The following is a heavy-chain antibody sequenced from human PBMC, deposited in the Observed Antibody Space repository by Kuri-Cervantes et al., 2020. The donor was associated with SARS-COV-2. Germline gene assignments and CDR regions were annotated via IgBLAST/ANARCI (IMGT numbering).Heavy chain of an antibody. Sequence: GESLKISCAASGFTFSNYAVSWVRQAPGKGLEWVAVIWYDGSNKYYADSVKGRFTISRDNSKNTLYLQMNSLRAEDTAVYYCAREWYYYDSSGYYPVGAFDIWGQGTRVTVSS. CDR1: GFTFSNYA. D-gene: IGHD3-22*01. V-gene: IGHV3-33*08. J-gene: IGHJ3*02. CDR2: IWYDGSNK. CDR3: AREWYYYDSSGYYPVGAFDI.